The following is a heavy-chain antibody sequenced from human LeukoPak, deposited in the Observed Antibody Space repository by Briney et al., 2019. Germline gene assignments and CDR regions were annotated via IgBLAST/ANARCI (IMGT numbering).Heavy chain of an antibody. CDR3: AKDMNLVGATDY. V-gene: IGHV3-30*02. CDR2: IRYDGSDK. CDR1: GFTFSSYA. Sequence: GRSLRLSCAASGFTFSSYAMHWVRQAPGKGLEWVAFIRYDGSDKYYADSVKGRFTTSRDNSKNTLYLQMNSLRAEDTAVYYCAKDMNLVGATDYWGQGTLVTVSS. D-gene: IGHD1-26*01. J-gene: IGHJ4*02.